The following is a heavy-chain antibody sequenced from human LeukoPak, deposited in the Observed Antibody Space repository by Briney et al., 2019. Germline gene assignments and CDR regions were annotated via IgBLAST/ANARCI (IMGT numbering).Heavy chain of an antibody. CDR2: ISWDGSSR. CDR1: GFTFDDYT. CDR3: ARDNEAWYFDL. V-gene: IGHV3-43*01. Sequence: TGGSLRLSCAASGFTFDDYTMHWVRQAPGKGLEWVSLISWDGSSRYYADSVKGRFTISRDNSKNSLYLQMNSLGTEDTALYYCARDNEAWYFDLWGRGTPVTVSS. J-gene: IGHJ2*01.